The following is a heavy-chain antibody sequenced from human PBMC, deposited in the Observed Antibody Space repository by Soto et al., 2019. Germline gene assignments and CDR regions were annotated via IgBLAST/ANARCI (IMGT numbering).Heavy chain of an antibody. CDR1: GGSFSGYY. CDR2: INHSGST. D-gene: IGHD5-18*01. Sequence: SETLSLTCAVYGGSFSGYYWSWIRQPPWKGLEWIGEINHSGSTNYNPSLKSRVTISVDTSKNQFSLKLSSVTAADTAVYYCARGGTPRLRGYSYGRGGYYYYGMDVWGQGTTVTVSS. V-gene: IGHV4-34*01. J-gene: IGHJ6*02. CDR3: ARGGTPRLRGYSYGRGGYYYYGMDV.